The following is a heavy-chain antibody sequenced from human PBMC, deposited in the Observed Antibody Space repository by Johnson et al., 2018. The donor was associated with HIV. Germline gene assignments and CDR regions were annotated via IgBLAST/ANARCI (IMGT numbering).Heavy chain of an antibody. Sequence: VQLVESGGGVVRPGGSLRLSCAASGFTFDDYGMSWVRQAPGKGLEWVSGINWNGGSTGYADSVKGRFTISRDNAKNSLYLQINSLRAEDTALYYCARARRDLTTIAAAGTHHDAFDILGQGTMVTVSS. D-gene: IGHD6-13*01. CDR2: INWNGGST. CDR3: ARARRDLTTIAAAGTHHDAFDI. V-gene: IGHV3-20*04. J-gene: IGHJ3*02. CDR1: GFTFDDYG.